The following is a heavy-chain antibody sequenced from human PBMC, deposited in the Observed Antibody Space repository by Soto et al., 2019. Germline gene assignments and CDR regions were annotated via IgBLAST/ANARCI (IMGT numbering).Heavy chain of an antibody. D-gene: IGHD3-10*01. CDR3: ARIRRITMVRGENYYYYYYMDG. CDR2: IWYDGSNK. CDR1: GFTFSSYG. Sequence: GGSLRLSCAASGFTFSSYGMHWVRQAPGKGLEWVAVIWYDGSNKYYADSVKGRFTISRDNSKNTLYLQMNSLRAEDTAVYYCARIRRITMVRGENYYYYYYMDGWGKGTTVTVSS. J-gene: IGHJ6*03. V-gene: IGHV3-33*01.